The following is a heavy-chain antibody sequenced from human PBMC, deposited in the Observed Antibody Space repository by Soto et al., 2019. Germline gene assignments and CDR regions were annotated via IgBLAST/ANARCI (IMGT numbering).Heavy chain of an antibody. V-gene: IGHV3-48*02. CDR2: ISSSGSTI. CDR1: GFTFSSYS. D-gene: IGHD3-22*01. J-gene: IGHJ4*02. Sequence: PGGSLRLSCAASGFTFSSYSMNWVRQAPGKGLEWVSYISSSGSTIYYPDSVKGRFSISRDNAKNSLYLQMNSLRDEDTAVYYCARAPFTIYDTSGYYDYWGQGTLVTVSS. CDR3: ARAPFTIYDTSGYYDY.